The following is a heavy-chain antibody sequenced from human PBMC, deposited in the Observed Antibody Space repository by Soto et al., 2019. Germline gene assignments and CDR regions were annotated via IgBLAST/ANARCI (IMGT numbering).Heavy chain of an antibody. V-gene: IGHV3-21*01. D-gene: IGHD4-17*01. CDR1: GFTLSSYS. Sequence: GGSLRLSCAASGFTLSSYSMNWVRQAPGKGLEWVSSISSSSSYIYYADSVKGRFTISRDNAKNSLYLQMNSLRAEDTAVYYCARDLFGDYELHYMEVWGKGTTVTVSS. CDR3: ARDLFGDYELHYMEV. CDR2: ISSSSSYI. J-gene: IGHJ6*03.